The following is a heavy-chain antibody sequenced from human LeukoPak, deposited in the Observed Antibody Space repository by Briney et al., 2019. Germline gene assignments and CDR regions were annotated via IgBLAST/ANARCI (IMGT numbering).Heavy chain of an antibody. J-gene: IGHJ6*03. CDR2: IIPIFGTA. CDR3: ARDDSWSSSDYYYMDV. D-gene: IGHD6-6*01. V-gene: IGHV1-69*05. CDR1: GGTFSSYA. Sequence: PSVKVSCKASGGTFSSYAISWVRQAPGQGLEWMGGIIPIFGTANYAQKFQGRVTITTDESTSTAYMELSSLRSEDTAVYYCARDDSWSSSDYYYMDVWGKGTTVTVSS.